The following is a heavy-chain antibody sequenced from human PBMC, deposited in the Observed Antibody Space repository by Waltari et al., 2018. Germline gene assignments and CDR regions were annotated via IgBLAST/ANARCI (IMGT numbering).Heavy chain of an antibody. J-gene: IGHJ4*02. V-gene: IGHV3-21*01. CDR2: ISADSSYR. CDR1: GSISSTYS. Sequence: EVRLVESGGGLVKPGGSRSLSCAASGSISSTYSMNWVRQAPGKGLEWISSISADSSYRHYAESVKGRFTVSRDNAKNSLSLQINSLRAEDTAVYYCASGGWGFYLGYWGQGALVTVSS. CDR3: ASGGWGFYLGY. D-gene: IGHD3-16*01.